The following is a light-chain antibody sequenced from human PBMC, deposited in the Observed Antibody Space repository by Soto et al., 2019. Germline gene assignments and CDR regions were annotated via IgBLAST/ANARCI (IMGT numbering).Light chain of an antibody. CDR1: QDISNY. Sequence: DIQMTQSPSSLSASVGDRVTITCQASQDISNYLNWYQQKPGKAPKLLIYDASNLETGVPSRFXXSGSGTDFTFTISSLQPEDIATYYCQQYDNRPPTYTFGQGTKLEIK. J-gene: IGKJ2*01. CDR3: QQYDNRPPTYT. V-gene: IGKV1-33*01. CDR2: DAS.